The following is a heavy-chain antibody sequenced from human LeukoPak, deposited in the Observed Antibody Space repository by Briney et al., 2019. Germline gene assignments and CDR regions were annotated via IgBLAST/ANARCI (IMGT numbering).Heavy chain of an antibody. CDR2: ISAYNGNT. V-gene: IGHV1-18*01. CDR3: ARALITFGGVIVIPLDY. Sequence: ASVKVSCKASGYTFTSYGISWVRQAPGQGLEWMGWISAYNGNTNYAQKLQGRVTMTTDTSTSTAYMELRSLRSDDTAVYYCARALITFGGVIVIPLDYWGQGTLVTVSS. D-gene: IGHD3-16*02. J-gene: IGHJ4*02. CDR1: GYTFTSYG.